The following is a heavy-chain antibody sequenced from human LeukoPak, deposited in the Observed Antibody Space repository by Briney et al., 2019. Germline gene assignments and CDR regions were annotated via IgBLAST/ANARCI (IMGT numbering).Heavy chain of an antibody. D-gene: IGHD5-12*01. J-gene: IGHJ4*02. CDR2: INPNSGGT. CDR1: GYTFTDYY. V-gene: IGHV1-2*02. Sequence: ASVKVSCKASGYTFTDYYMHWVRQAPGQGLEWMGWINPNSGGTNYAQKFQGRVTMTRDTSISIAYMELSRLRSDDTAVYYCAREGGGYSAYDRAIDYWGQGALVTVSS. CDR3: AREGGGYSAYDRAIDY.